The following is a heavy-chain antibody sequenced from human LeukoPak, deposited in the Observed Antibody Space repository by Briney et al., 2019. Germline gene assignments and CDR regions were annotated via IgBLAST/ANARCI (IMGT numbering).Heavy chain of an antibody. CDR1: GFTVSSNY. CDR2: IYSGGST. CDR3: ARDHYDFWSGYYTGDAFDI. Sequence: GGSLRLSCAASGFTVSSNYMSWVRQAPGKGLEWVSVIYSGGSTYYADSVKGRFTISRDNSKNTLYLQMNSLRAEDTAVYYCARDHYDFWSGYYTGDAFDIWGQGTMVTVSS. D-gene: IGHD3-3*01. V-gene: IGHV3-53*01. J-gene: IGHJ3*02.